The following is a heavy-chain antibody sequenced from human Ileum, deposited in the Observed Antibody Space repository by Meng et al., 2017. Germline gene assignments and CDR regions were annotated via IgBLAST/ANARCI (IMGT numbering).Heavy chain of an antibody. J-gene: IGHJ4*02. CDR1: GGSISSGGYY. V-gene: IGHV4-31*03. CDR2: IYYSGTT. CDR3: AREPPAAAGTGADY. Sequence: QVQLQELGPGLVKPSQTLSRTCTVSGGSISSGGYYWSWIRQHPGKGLEWIGYIYYSGTTYYNPSLKSRVTISVDTSKNQFSLKLSSVTAADTAVYYCAREPPAAAGTGADYWGQGTLVTVSS. D-gene: IGHD6-13*01.